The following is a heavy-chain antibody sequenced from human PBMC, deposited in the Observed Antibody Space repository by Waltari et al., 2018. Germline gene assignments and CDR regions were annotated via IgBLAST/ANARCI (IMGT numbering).Heavy chain of an antibody. Sequence: EVQLVQSGGGLVQPGGSLRLSCEASGFSFYTNAMTWVRQAPGKGLEWVSTINPGRANTYYADSVRGRFTISRDNSKNTLYLQLNNLRAEDTATYYCAKADNKWELLWFDSWGQGNLVIVSS. CDR1: GFSFYTNA. D-gene: IGHD3-10*01. CDR2: INPGRANT. V-gene: IGHV3-23*04. CDR3: AKADNKWELLWFDS. J-gene: IGHJ5*02.